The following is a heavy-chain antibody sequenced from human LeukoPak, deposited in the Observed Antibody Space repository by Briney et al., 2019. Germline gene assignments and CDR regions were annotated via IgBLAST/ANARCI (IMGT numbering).Heavy chain of an antibody. D-gene: IGHD5-24*01. J-gene: IGHJ4*02. CDR3: ARGTIAHQRWLQFRRREAWSVPDY. Sequence: ASVKVSCKASGYTFTSYDINWVRQATGQGLELMGWMNPNSGDTGYAQKFQGRVTMTRNTSISTAYMELSSLRSEDTAVYYCARGTIAHQRWLQFRRREAWSVPDYWGQGTLVTVSS. V-gene: IGHV1-8*01. CDR2: MNPNSGDT. CDR1: GYTFTSYD.